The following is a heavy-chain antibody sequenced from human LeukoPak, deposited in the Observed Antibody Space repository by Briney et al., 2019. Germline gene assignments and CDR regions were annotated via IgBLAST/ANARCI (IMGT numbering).Heavy chain of an antibody. D-gene: IGHD3-9*01. Sequence: SGGSLRLSCAASGFTFSSYAMHWVRQAPGKGLEWVAVISYDGSDKYYADSVKGRFTISRDNSKNTLYLQMSSLRAEDTAVYYCVRPRLMYDILTGSDAFDIWGQGTMVTVSS. J-gene: IGHJ3*02. CDR1: GFTFSSYA. V-gene: IGHV3-30-3*01. CDR3: VRPRLMYDILTGSDAFDI. CDR2: ISYDGSDK.